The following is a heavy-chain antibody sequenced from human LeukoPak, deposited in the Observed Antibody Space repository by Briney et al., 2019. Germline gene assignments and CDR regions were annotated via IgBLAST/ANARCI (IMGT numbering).Heavy chain of an antibody. CDR3: ARGTRDCSSTSCLYYFDY. J-gene: IGHJ4*02. Sequence: ASVKVSCKASGYTFTSYDINWVRQAPGQGLEWMGWMNPNSGNTVYAQKFQGRVTITRDTSISTAYMELSSLRSEDTAVYYCARGTRDCSSTSCLYYFDYRGQGTLVTVSS. CDR1: GYTFTSYD. D-gene: IGHD2-2*01. CDR2: MNPNSGNT. V-gene: IGHV1-8*03.